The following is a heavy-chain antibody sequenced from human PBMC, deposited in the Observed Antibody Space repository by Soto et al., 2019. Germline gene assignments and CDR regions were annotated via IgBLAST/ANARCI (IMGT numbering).Heavy chain of an antibody. Sequence: QVQLQESGPGLVKPSETLSLTCIVSGGSISSFYWSWIRQPPGKGLEWVGCIYYNGSATYNPSLTSRVPMSVDMSKNHLFLTLNSVTAADTAVYYCARSFYPWGQGTLVTVSS. J-gene: IGHJ5*02. CDR1: GGSISSFY. CDR2: IYYNGSA. V-gene: IGHV4-59*01. CDR3: ARSFYP.